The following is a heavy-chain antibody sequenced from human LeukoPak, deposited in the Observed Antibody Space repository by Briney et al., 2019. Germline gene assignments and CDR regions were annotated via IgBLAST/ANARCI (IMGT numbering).Heavy chain of an antibody. CDR3: ARDLRVGYGLSGYYGMDV. J-gene: IGHJ6*04. Sequence: PGGSLRLSCAASGFNFSSYSMNWVRQAPGKGLEWVSSISSSSSYIYYADSVKGRFTISRDNVKNSLYLQMNSLRAEDTAVYYCARDLRVGYGLSGYYGMDVWGKGTTVTVSS. CDR2: ISSSSSYI. D-gene: IGHD5-12*01. V-gene: IGHV3-21*01. CDR1: GFNFSSYS.